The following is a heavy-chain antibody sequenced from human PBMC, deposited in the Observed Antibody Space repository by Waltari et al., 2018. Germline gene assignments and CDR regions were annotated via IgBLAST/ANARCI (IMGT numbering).Heavy chain of an antibody. CDR1: GFTFSSYA. D-gene: IGHD1-7*01. J-gene: IGHJ6*02. V-gene: IGHV3-23*01. CDR2: ISGSGGST. Sequence: EVQLLESGGGLVQPGGSLRLSCAASGFTFSSYAMSWVRQAPGKGLEWVSAISGSGGSTYYADSVKGRYTISRDNSKNTLYLQMNSLRAEDTAVYYCAKDSNYIPLSYGMDVWGQGTTVTVSS. CDR3: AKDSNYIPLSYGMDV.